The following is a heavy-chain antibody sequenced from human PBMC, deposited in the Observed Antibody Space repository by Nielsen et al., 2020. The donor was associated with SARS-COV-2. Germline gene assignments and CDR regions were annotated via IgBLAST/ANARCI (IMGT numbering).Heavy chain of an antibody. D-gene: IGHD3-3*01. J-gene: IGHJ4*02. CDR2: INPNSGGT. Sequence: ASVNVSCKASGYTFIGYYMHWVRQAPGQGLEWMGRINPNSGGTNYAQKFQGRVTMTRDTSISTAYMELSRLRSDDTAVYYCARGLRFLEWLSPIDYWGQGTLVTVSS. CDR1: GYTFIGYY. V-gene: IGHV1-2*06. CDR3: ARGLRFLEWLSPIDY.